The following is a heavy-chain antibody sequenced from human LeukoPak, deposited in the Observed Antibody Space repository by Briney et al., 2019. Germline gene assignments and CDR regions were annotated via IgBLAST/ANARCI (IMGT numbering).Heavy chain of an antibody. CDR1: GFTFSSYG. CDR3: ATYYYDSSGSAVP. CDR2: ISSSSSYI. D-gene: IGHD3-22*01. J-gene: IGHJ5*02. V-gene: IGHV3-21*01. Sequence: GGTLRLSCAASGFTFSSYGMSWVRQAPGKGLEWVSSISSSSSYIYYADSVKGRFTISRDNAKNSLYLQMNSLRAEDTAVYYCATYYYDSSGSAVPWGQGTLVTVSS.